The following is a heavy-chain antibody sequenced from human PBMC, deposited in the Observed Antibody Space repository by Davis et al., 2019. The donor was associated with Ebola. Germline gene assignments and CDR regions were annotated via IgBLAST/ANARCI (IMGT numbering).Heavy chain of an antibody. CDR2: IHHSGTT. J-gene: IGHJ4*02. CDR3: ARQSLDFDY. Sequence: MPSETLSLTCTVSGDSITSSSYYWAWIRKPPGRGLEWIANIHHSGTTFYNPSLKSRITISVDTSKNQFSLKLNSVNAADTALYHCARQSLDFDYWGQGILVTVSS. CDR1: GDSITSSSYY. V-gene: IGHV4-39*01.